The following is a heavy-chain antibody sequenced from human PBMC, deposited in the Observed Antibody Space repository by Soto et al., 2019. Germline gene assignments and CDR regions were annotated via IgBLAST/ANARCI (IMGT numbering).Heavy chain of an antibody. V-gene: IGHV3-74*01. D-gene: IGHD3-22*01. CDR1: GFTFSSYW. CDR2: INSDGSST. Sequence: GGSLRLSCAASGFTFSSYWMHWVRQAPGKGLVWVSRINSDGSSTSYADSVKGRFTISRDNAKNSLYLQMNSLRAEDTAVYYCARLTYYYDSSGYYPDYWGQGTLITVSS. J-gene: IGHJ4*02. CDR3: ARLTYYYDSSGYYPDY.